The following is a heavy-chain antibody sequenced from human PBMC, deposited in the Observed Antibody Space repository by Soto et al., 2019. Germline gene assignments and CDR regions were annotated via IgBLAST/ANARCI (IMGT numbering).Heavy chain of an antibody. Sequence: QVQLVESGGGVVQPGRSLRLSCAASGFTFSSYAMHWVRQAPGKGLEWVAVISYDGSNKYYADSVKGRFTISRDNSKKTLYLQMNSLRAEDTAVYYCARDRAGSGSLNIRYSDYCGMDVWGQGTTVTVSS. V-gene: IGHV3-30-3*01. CDR3: ARDRAGSGSLNIRYSDYCGMDV. D-gene: IGHD3-10*01. J-gene: IGHJ6*02. CDR1: GFTFSSYA. CDR2: ISYDGSNK.